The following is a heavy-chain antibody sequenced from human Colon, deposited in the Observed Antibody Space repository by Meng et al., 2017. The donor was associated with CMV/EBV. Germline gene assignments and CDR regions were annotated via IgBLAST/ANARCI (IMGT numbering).Heavy chain of an antibody. CDR2: IYTDNTST. J-gene: IGHJ4*02. CDR3: AKVARGSGWAYYFDH. D-gene: IGHD6-19*01. Sequence: GESLKISCTASGFTFSYYAMSWVRQVPGKGLEWVSGIYTDNTSTYFVESVKGRFTISRDNSRDTLYLQMNSLRGEGTAIYYCAKVARGSGWAYYFDHWGQGTQVTVSS. CDR1: GFTFSYYA. V-gene: IGHV3-23*03.